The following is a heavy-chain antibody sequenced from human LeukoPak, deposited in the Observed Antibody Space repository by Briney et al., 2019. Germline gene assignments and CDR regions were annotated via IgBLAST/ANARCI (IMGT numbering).Heavy chain of an antibody. D-gene: IGHD2-8*01. Sequence: GRSLRLSCAASGFTFSSYGMHWVRQAPGKGLEWVAVISYDGSNKYYADSVKGRFTISRDNSKNMLYLQMNSLRAEDTAIYYCAKEAGSMLPCDYWGQGTLVTVSS. V-gene: IGHV3-30*18. CDR2: ISYDGSNK. J-gene: IGHJ4*02. CDR3: AKEAGSMLPCDY. CDR1: GFTFSSYG.